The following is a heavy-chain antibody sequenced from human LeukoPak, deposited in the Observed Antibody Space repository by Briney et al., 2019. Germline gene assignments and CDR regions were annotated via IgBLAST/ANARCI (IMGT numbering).Heavy chain of an antibody. D-gene: IGHD6-6*01. CDR2: ISYDGSNK. CDR1: GFTFSNYG. CDR3: AKSLRASSPDYFDY. J-gene: IGHJ4*02. Sequence: GGSLRLSCAASGFTFSNYGMHWVRQAPGKGLEWVADISYDGSNKYYADSVKGRFTISRDNSKNTLYLQMNSLRAEDTAVYYCAKSLRASSPDYFDYWGQGTLVTVSS. V-gene: IGHV3-30*18.